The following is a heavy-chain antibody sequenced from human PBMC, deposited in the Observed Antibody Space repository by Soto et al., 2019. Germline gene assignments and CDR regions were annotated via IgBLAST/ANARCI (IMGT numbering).Heavy chain of an antibody. Sequence: QLQLQESGTGLVKPSETLSLTCTVSDDSIGRSNYFWGWIRQPPGQVLEWIGNIFYSGNTHYNPSLKLQVTISLDTSNHHFSLRVSSVPAADTAVYYCARHLYSGDSSGSFGYWGPGALVIVSS. D-gene: IGHD6-19*01. CDR3: ARHLYSGDSSGSFGY. J-gene: IGHJ4*02. V-gene: IGHV4-39*01. CDR1: DDSIGRSNYF. CDR2: IFYSGNT.